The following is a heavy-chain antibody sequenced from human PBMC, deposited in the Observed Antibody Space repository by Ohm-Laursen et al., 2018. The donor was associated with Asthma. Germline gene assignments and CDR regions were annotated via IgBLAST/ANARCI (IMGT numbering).Heavy chain of an antibody. V-gene: IGHV4-59*01. CDR1: GGSISSYY. CDR2: IYYSGST. CDR3: AADKEHYDSSGPHFDY. Sequence: SETLSLTCIVPGGSISSYYWSWIRQPPGKGLEWIGYIYYSGSTNYNPSLKSRVTISVDTSKNQFSLKLSSVTAADTAVYYCAADKEHYDSSGPHFDYWGQGTLVTVSS. J-gene: IGHJ4*02. D-gene: IGHD3-22*01.